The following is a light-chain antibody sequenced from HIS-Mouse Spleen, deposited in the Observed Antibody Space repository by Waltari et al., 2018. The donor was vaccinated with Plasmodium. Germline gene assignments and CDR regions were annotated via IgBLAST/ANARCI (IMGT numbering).Light chain of an antibody. CDR2: AAS. Sequence: DIQMTQSPSSLSASVGDRVTITCRASQSISSYLNWYQQKPGKAPKLLIYAASSLQSGVPSRFSGSGSGTDFTLTISSLQPEDFAIYYCQQSYSTPQLTFGGGTKVEIK. CDR3: QQSYSTPQLT. V-gene: IGKV1-39*01. CDR1: QSISSY. J-gene: IGKJ4*01.